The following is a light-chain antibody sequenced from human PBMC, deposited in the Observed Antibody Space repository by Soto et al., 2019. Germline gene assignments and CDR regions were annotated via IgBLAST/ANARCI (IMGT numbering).Light chain of an antibody. CDR3: QHYDTYSGT. CDR1: QTISGT. J-gene: IGKJ1*01. V-gene: IGKV1-5*03. CDR2: EAS. Sequence: DIQITQSPSTLSASVGDRVTITCRASQTISGTLAWYQQKPGKAPKLLIFEASTLERGVPSRFSGSGSGTEFTLTISSLQPDDFATYYCQHYDTYSGTFGQGTKVDIK.